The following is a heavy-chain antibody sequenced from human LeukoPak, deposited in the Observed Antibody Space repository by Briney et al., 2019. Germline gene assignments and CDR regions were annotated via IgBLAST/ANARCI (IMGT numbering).Heavy chain of an antibody. CDR2: VSDSGDTT. D-gene: IGHD1-26*01. J-gene: IGHJ3*02. Sequence: GGSLRLSCVASGFTFSGYAMTWVRQAPGKGPEWVSGVSDSGDTTYYADSVKGRFTISRDNSKNTLYLQMHNLTVEDTALYYCVKGGWGATVHIWGQGTMVTVSS. CDR1: GFTFSGYA. V-gene: IGHV3-23*01. CDR3: VKGGWGATVHI.